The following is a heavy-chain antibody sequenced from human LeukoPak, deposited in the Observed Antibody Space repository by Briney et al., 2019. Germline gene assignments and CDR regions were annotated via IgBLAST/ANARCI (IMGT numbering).Heavy chain of an antibody. Sequence: GGSLRLSCAASGLTFSSYWMHWVRQAPGKGLVWVSRINRDGRSTSYADSVKGRFTISRDNAKNTLYLQMNSLRAEDTAVYYCARGLRGIQPGYWGQGTLVTVSS. J-gene: IGHJ4*02. CDR2: INRDGRST. V-gene: IGHV3-74*01. CDR1: GLTFSSYW. CDR3: ARGLRGIQPGY. D-gene: IGHD1-14*01.